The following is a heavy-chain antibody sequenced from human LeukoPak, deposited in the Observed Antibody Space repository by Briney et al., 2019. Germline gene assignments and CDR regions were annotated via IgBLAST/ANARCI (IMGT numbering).Heavy chain of an antibody. J-gene: IGHJ3*02. Sequence: GASVKVSCKASGYTFTSYGISWVRQAPGQGLEWMGWISAYNGNTNYAQKLQGKVTMTTDTSTSTAYMELTSLRSDDTAVYYCARDPPYYDILTGYYAAAAFDIWGQGTMVTVSS. D-gene: IGHD3-9*01. CDR1: GYTFTSYG. CDR2: ISAYNGNT. CDR3: ARDPPYYDILTGYYAAAAFDI. V-gene: IGHV1-18*01.